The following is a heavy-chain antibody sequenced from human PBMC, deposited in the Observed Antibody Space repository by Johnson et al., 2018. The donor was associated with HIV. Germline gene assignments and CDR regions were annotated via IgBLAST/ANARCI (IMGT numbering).Heavy chain of an antibody. CDR3: AKDQFPAYSNSLFPDAFDI. V-gene: IGHV3-30*04. D-gene: IGHD6-6*01. CDR1: GFTFSSYA. CDR2: ISYDGSTK. Sequence: QVQLVESGGGVVQPGRSLRLSCAASGFTFSSYAMHWVRQAPGKGLEWVAVISYDGSTKYYADSMKGRFTISRDNSKNTLYLQMNSLRAEDTAVYYCAKDQFPAYSNSLFPDAFDIWGQGTMVTVSS. J-gene: IGHJ3*02.